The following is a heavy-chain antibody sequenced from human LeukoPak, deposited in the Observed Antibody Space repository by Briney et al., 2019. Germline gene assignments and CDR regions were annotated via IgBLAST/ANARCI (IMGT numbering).Heavy chain of an antibody. CDR3: AGDGGVSGYDLLDY. CDR1: GFTFSSLW. V-gene: IGHV3-7*01. D-gene: IGHD5-12*01. Sequence: GGSLRLSCAASGFTFSSLWMTWVRQAPGKGLEWVANINQDGSEKYYVDSVKGRFTISRDSAKNSVYLQMNSLRVEDTAVYYCAGDGGVSGYDLLDYWGQGTLVTVSS. CDR2: INQDGSEK. J-gene: IGHJ4*02.